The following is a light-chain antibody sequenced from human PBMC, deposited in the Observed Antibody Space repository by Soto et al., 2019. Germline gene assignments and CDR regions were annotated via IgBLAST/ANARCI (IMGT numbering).Light chain of an antibody. J-gene: IGKJ2*01. CDR3: QLYGPSPLLYT. CDR2: GSS. Sequence: EIVLTQSPGTLSLSPGERATLSCRTSQSVNSNFLAWYQQKPGQARRLLVYGSSTSAAGLPDRFSGSGYGTDFPLTISRLEPEDFALYYCQLYGPSPLLYTFGQGTKLVVK. V-gene: IGKV3-20*01. CDR1: QSVNSNF.